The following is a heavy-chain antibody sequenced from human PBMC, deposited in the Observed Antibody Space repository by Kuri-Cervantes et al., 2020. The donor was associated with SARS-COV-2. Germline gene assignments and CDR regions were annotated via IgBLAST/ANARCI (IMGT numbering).Heavy chain of an antibody. V-gene: IGHV4-39*01. CDR3: ARRHKRDVVVPAAIPETIDAFDI. CDR1: GFTFSSYG. D-gene: IGHD2-2*02. Sequence: GSLRLSCAASGFTFSSYGMHWVRQSPGKGLEWIGSIYYSGSTYYNPYLKSRVTISVDTSKNQFSLKLSSVTAADTAVYYCARRHKRDVVVPAAIPETIDAFDIWGQGTMVTVSS. CDR2: IYYSGST. J-gene: IGHJ3*02.